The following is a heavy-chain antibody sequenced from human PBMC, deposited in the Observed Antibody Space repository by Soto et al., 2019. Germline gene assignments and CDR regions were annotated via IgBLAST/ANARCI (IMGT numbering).Heavy chain of an antibody. Sequence: ASVKVSCKASGYTFTSYGISWVRQAPGQGIEWMGWISAYNGNTNYAQKLQGRVTMTTDTSTSTAYMELRSLRSDDTAVYYCAREITSNYYYYYGMDVWGQGTTVTVSS. J-gene: IGHJ6*02. CDR2: ISAYNGNT. V-gene: IGHV1-18*01. CDR3: AREITSNYYYYYGMDV. D-gene: IGHD1-20*01. CDR1: GYTFTSYG.